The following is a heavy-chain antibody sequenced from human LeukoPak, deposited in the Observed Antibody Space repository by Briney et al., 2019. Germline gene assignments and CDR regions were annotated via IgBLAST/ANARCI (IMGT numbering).Heavy chain of an antibody. V-gene: IGHV3-21*01. Sequence: GGSLRLSCAASGFTFSSYWMSWVRQAPGKGLEWVSSISSSSNSIYYADSLKGQFTISRDNAKNSLYLQMNSLRAEDTAVYYCARGPSCSSVSCYTTGLFDYWGRGTLVTVSS. CDR3: ARGPSCSSVSCYTTGLFDY. CDR1: GFTFSSYW. D-gene: IGHD2-15*01. J-gene: IGHJ4*02. CDR2: ISSSSNSI.